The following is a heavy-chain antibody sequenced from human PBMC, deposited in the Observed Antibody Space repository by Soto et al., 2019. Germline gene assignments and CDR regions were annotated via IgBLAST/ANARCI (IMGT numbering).Heavy chain of an antibody. CDR2: VSHDGINT. CDR3: AREKTVGGIRLDN. Sequence: QVQLVESGGGVVQPGRSLRLSCAASGFTFTNYPMHWVRQAPGKGLEWVAVVSHDGINTYYADSVKGRFTITRDNSKNTLYLQLSSLRTEDTAVFYCAREKTVGGIRLDNWGQGTLVIVSS. D-gene: IGHD1-26*01. V-gene: IGHV3-30-3*01. J-gene: IGHJ4*02. CDR1: GFTFTNYP.